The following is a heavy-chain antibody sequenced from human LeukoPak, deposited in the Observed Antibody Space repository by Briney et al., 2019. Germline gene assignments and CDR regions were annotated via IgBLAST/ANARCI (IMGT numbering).Heavy chain of an antibody. Sequence: PLETLSLTCTVSGGFISSSRYYWGWIRKPPGKGLEWIGSIYYSGSTYYNPSLKSRVTISVDTSKNQFSLKLSSVTAADTAVYYCATVGEANRSGWFIAAEDYWGQGTLVTVSS. CDR1: GGFISSSRYY. V-gene: IGHV4-39*07. CDR2: IYYSGST. CDR3: ATVGEANRSGWFIAAEDY. D-gene: IGHD6-19*01. J-gene: IGHJ4*02.